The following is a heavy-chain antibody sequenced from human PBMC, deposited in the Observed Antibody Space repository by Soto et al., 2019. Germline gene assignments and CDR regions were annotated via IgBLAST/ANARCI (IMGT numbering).Heavy chain of an antibody. CDR1: GITLSSYW. V-gene: IGHV3-30*18. CDR3: AKAGGYYYYGMDV. CDR2: ISYDGSNK. Sequence: PWGGPRLSWSASGITLSSYWKPLVPPAPGTGPEWVAVISYDGSNKYYADSVKGRFTISRDNSKNTLHLQMNSLRAEDTAVYYCAKAGGYYYYGMDVWGQGTTGTVSS. J-gene: IGHJ6*02. D-gene: IGHD2-8*02.